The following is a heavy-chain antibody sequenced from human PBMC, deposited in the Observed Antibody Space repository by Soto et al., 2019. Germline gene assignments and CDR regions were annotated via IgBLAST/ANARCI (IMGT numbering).Heavy chain of an antibody. Sequence: ASVKVSCKTSGYNFASFFIHWVRQAPGQGLEWMGVMNPSSGVTTYAQNFQGRVSLTRDTSTSTVHMDLSSLRSEDTAVYWCARDGGVAATLANYFDYWGQGTLVTVSS. CDR3: ARDGGVAATLANYFDY. V-gene: IGHV1-46*01. D-gene: IGHD2-15*01. CDR2: MNPSSGVT. CDR1: GYNFASFF. J-gene: IGHJ4*02.